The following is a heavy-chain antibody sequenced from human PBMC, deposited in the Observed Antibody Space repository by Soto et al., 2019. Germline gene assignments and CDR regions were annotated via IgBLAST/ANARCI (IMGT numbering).Heavy chain of an antibody. CDR1: GYTFTSYG. CDR2: ISAYNGNT. CDR3: ARIRLLWLGESETPNWFDP. V-gene: IGHV1-18*01. D-gene: IGHD3-10*01. J-gene: IGHJ5*02. Sequence: ASVKVSCKASGYTFTSYGISWVRQAPGQGLEWMGWISAYNGNTNYAQKLQGRVTMTTDTSTSTAYMELRSLRSDDTAVYYCARIRLLWLGESETPNWFDPWGQGTLVTVSS.